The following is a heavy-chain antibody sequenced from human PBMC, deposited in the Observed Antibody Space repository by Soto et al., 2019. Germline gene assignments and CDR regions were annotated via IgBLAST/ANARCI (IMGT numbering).Heavy chain of an antibody. V-gene: IGHV3-33*01. CDR2: IWYDGSNK. Sequence: GGSLRLSCAASGFTFSSYGMHWVRQAPGKGLEWVAVIWYDGSNKYYADSVKGRFTISRDNSKNTLYLQMNSLRAEDTAVYYCARDQTDTAMVPYYFDYWGQGTLVTVSS. D-gene: IGHD5-18*01. J-gene: IGHJ4*02. CDR3: ARDQTDTAMVPYYFDY. CDR1: GFTFSSYG.